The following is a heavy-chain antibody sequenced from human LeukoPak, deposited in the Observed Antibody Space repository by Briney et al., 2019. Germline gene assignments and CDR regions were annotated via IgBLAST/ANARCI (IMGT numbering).Heavy chain of an antibody. V-gene: IGHV3-11*06. J-gene: IGHJ4*02. CDR3: ARESRATGYNLFDD. CDR2: ISSGSSST. D-gene: IGHD1-26*01. CDR1: GYTFSDYY. Sequence: PGGPLRLSCAASGYTFSDYYMSWIRQAPGKGLEWVSYISSGSSSTNYADSVKGRFTISRDNAKNSLYLQMNSLRAEDTAVYYCARESRATGYNLFDDWGQGTLVTVSS.